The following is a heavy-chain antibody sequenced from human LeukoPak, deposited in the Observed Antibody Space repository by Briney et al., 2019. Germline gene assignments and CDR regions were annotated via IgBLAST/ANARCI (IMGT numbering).Heavy chain of an antibody. D-gene: IGHD5-24*01. J-gene: IGHJ4*02. CDR3: ARDKTLTYGYNFWDY. Sequence: GGSLRLSCAASGFTFSDYYMSWIRQAPGKGLEWISYISYRGTTIYYADSVKGRFIISKDNAKNSLYLQMDSLRVEDTGVYFCARDKTLTYGYNFWDYWGQGTLVTVSS. V-gene: IGHV3-11*04. CDR2: ISYRGTTI. CDR1: GFTFSDYY.